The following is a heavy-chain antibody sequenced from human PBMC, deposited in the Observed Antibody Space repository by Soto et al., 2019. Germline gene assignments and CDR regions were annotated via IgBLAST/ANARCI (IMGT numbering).Heavy chain of an antibody. V-gene: IGHV4-31*02. CDR3: ASGHDADKVRY. Sequence: WTWIRQLPGKVLEWIGYIYYTGNTYYNPSLKSRPTISIDTSENQFSLKLTSVTAADTAVYFCASGHDADKVRYWGQGTLVTVSS. CDR2: IYYTGNT. D-gene: IGHD2-2*01. J-gene: IGHJ4*02.